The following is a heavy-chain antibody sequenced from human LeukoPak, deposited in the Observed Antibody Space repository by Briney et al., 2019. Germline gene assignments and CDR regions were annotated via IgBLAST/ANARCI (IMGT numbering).Heavy chain of an antibody. Sequence: SQTLSLTCAISGDSVSSNSAAWNWIRQSPSRGLEWLGSTYYRSKWYNDYAVSVKSRITINPDTSKNQFSLQLNSVTPEDTAVYYCTRDLPVAAAGQFDPWGQGTLVTVSS. V-gene: IGHV6-1*01. CDR2: TYYRSKWYN. D-gene: IGHD6-13*01. CDR1: GDSVSSNSAA. CDR3: TRDLPVAAAGQFDP. J-gene: IGHJ5*02.